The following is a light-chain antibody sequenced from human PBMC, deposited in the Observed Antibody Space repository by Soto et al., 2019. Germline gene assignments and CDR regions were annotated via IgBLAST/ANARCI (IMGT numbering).Light chain of an antibody. CDR2: SSN. CDR3: ATWDDSLNGRV. CDR1: SSNIGSHT. Sequence: QSVLTQPPSASGTPGQRVTISCSGSSSNIGSHTVNWYQQLPGTAPKLVIDSSNQRPSGVPDRFSGSKSGTSASLAISGLQSEDEADYYCATWDDSLNGRVFGGVTKLTVL. V-gene: IGLV1-44*01. J-gene: IGLJ3*02.